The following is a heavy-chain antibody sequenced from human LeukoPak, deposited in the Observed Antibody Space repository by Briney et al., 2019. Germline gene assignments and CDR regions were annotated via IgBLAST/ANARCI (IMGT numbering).Heavy chain of an antibody. CDR1: GFTLSSYC. Sequence: GGSLRLSCAASGFTLSSYCMGWVRQAPGKGLEWVAKIKQDGSEKYYVDSVKGRFTISRDNAKNSLYLEMNSLRVEDTAVYYCTQTRIGTNWGQGTLVTVSS. CDR2: IKQDGSEK. V-gene: IGHV3-7*01. D-gene: IGHD1-14*01. J-gene: IGHJ4*02. CDR3: TQTRIGTN.